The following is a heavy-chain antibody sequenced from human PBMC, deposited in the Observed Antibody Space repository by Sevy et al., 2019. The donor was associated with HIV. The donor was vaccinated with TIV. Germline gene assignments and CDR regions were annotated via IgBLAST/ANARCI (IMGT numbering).Heavy chain of an antibody. V-gene: IGHV3-21*01. Sequence: GWSLRLSCAASGFTFSSYAMNWVRQAPGKGLEWVSSINAISSNIYYADSVKGRFTISRDNAENSLYLQMNSVRAEDTAVYYCARDLFSGGNAVYGYWGQGTLVTVSS. J-gene: IGHJ4*02. D-gene: IGHD2-15*01. CDR2: INAISSNI. CDR3: ARDLFSGGNAVYGY. CDR1: GFTFSSYA.